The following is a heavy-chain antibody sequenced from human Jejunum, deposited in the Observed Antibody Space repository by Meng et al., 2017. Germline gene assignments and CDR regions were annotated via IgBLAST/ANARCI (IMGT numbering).Heavy chain of an antibody. V-gene: IGHV3-69-1*01. J-gene: IGHJ4*02. D-gene: IGHD2-15*01. Sequence: GGSLRLSCAASGFTFSDYYMNWVRQAPGKGLEWVSSISSSSTIYYADSVKGRFTISRDNAKNSLYLQMNSLRAEDTAVYYCARVFSWHCSGGLCDKGTGLDYFDYWGQGALVTVSS. CDR2: ISSSSTI. CDR1: GFTFSDYY. CDR3: ARVFSWHCSGGLCDKGTGLDYFDY.